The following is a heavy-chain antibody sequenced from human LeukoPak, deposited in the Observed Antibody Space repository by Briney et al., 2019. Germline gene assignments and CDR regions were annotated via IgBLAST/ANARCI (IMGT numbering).Heavy chain of an antibody. V-gene: IGHV3-30-3*01. D-gene: IGHD3-10*01. J-gene: IGHJ4*02. CDR3: ARAIKKEMVRGVITMGD. Sequence: PGRSLRLSCAASGFTFSSYAMHWVRQAPGKGLEWVAVIPYDGSNKYYADSVKGRFTISRDNSKNTLYLQMNSLRAEDTAVYYCARAIKKEMVRGVITMGDWGQGTLVTVSS. CDR2: IPYDGSNK. CDR1: GFTFSSYA.